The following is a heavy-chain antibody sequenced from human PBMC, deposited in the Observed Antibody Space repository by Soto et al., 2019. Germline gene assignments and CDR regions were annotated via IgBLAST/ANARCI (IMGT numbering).Heavy chain of an antibody. J-gene: IGHJ4*02. V-gene: IGHV1-69*13. D-gene: IGHD3-22*01. CDR2: IIPIFGTA. CDR1: GGTFSSYA. CDR3: ARSLHYDSGGYYPAYYFDY. Sequence: SVKVSCKASGGTFSSYAISWVRQAPGQGLEWMGGIIPIFGTANYAQKFQGRVTITADESTSTAYMELSSLRSEDTAVYYCARSLHYDSGGYYPAYYFDYWGQGTLVTVSS.